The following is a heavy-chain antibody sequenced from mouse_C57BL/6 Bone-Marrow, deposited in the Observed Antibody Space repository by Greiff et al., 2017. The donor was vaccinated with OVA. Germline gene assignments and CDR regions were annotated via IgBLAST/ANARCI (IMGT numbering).Heavy chain of an antibody. CDR2: IYIGNGYT. D-gene: IGHD1-1*01. V-gene: IGHV1-58*01. J-gene: IGHJ4*01. Sequence: VQLKESGAELVRPGSSVKMSCKTSGYTFTSYGINWVKQRPGQGLEWIGYIYIGNGYTEYNEKFKGKATLTSDTSSSTAYMQLSSLTSEDSAIYFCARPPYYYGSSSYAMDYWGKGTSATVSS. CDR1: GYTFTSYG. CDR3: ARPPYYYGSSSYAMDY.